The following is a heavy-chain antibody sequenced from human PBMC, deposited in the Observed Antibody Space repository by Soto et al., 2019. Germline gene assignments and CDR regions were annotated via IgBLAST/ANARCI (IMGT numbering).Heavy chain of an antibody. CDR1: GFTFSSYA. J-gene: IGHJ4*02. D-gene: IGHD6-13*01. CDR2: ISSNGGST. Sequence: GGSLRLSCAASGFTFSSYAMHWVRQAPGKGLEYVSAISSNGGSTYYANSVKGRFTISRDNSKNTLYLQMGGLRAEDMAVYYCARQSYSSYYFDYWGQGTLVTVSS. V-gene: IGHV3-64*01. CDR3: ARQSYSSYYFDY.